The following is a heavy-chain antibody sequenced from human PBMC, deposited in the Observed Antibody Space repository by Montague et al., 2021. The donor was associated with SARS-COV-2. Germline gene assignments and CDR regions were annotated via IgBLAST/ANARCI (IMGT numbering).Heavy chain of an antibody. CDR2: TYYRSKWYN. Sequence: CAISGDSVSSNSAAWNWNRQSPSRGLEWLGRTYYRSKWYNDYAVSVKSRITINPDTSKNQFSLQLNSVTPEDTAVCYCERQPLGYDFVYYYYGMDVWGQGTTVTVSS. CDR3: ERQPLGYDFVYYYYGMDV. D-gene: IGHD5-12*01. CDR1: GDSVSSNSAA. V-gene: IGHV6-1*01. J-gene: IGHJ6*02.